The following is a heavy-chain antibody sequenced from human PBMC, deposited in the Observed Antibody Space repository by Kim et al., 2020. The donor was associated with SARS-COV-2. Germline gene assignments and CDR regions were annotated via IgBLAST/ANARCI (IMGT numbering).Heavy chain of an antibody. D-gene: IGHD6-19*01. Sequence: GGSLRLSCAASGFTFHDYAMHWVRQAPGKGLEWVSGISWNSGSTGYADSVKGRFTISRDNAKNSLYLQMNSLRAEDTALYYCAKDLDSSGWYGAGGFDYWGQGTLVTVSS. CDR2: ISWNSGST. J-gene: IGHJ4*02. CDR3: AKDLDSSGWYGAGGFDY. CDR1: GFTFHDYA. V-gene: IGHV3-9*01.